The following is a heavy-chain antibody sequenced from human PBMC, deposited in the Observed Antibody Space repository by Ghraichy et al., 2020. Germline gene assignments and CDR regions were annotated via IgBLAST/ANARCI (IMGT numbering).Heavy chain of an antibody. CDR3: AREHQHRITMVRGVIRGLFGRSPHYFDY. CDR2: IYHSGST. J-gene: IGHJ4*02. Sequence: SETLSLTCAVSGGSISSSNWWSWVRQPPGKGLEWIGEIYHSGSTNYNPSLKSRVTISVDKSKNQFSLKLSSVTAADTAVYYCAREHQHRITMVRGVIRGLFGRSPHYFDYWGQGTLVTVSS. CDR1: GGSISSSNW. V-gene: IGHV4-4*02. D-gene: IGHD3-10*01.